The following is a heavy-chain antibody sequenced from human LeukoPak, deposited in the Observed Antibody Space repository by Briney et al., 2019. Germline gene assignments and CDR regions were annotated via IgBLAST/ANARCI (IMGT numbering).Heavy chain of an antibody. V-gene: IGHV3-23*01. CDR1: GFSFSNFA. D-gene: IGHD1-26*01. CDR3: AKRGSGGYHYYYYHMDA. CDR2: IRGSCGNT. Sequence: GSLRLSCAASGFSFSNFAMNWVRLAPGKGLEWVSSIRGSCGNTYYADSVNGRVSISRDNSMDTLYLHINGLRVEDTATYFCAKRGSGGYHYYYYHMDAWGKGTTVTVSS. J-gene: IGHJ6*03.